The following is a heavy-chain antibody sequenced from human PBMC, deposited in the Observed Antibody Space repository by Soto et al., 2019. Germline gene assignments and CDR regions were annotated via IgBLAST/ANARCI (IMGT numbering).Heavy chain of an antibody. CDR3: AREVVGARANPFDY. Sequence: GASVKVSCKASGYTFTVYYMHCVLQSPGQGLEWMGWINPNSGGTNYAQKFQGRVTMTRDTSISTAYMELSRLRSDDTAVYYCAREVVGARANPFDYWGQGTLVTVSS. CDR1: GYTFTVYY. D-gene: IGHD2-15*01. J-gene: IGHJ4*02. V-gene: IGHV1-2*03. CDR2: INPNSGGT.